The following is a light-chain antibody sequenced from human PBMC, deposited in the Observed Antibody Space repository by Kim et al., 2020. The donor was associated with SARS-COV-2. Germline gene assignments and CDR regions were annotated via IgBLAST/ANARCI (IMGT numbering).Light chain of an antibody. Sequence: GGPVTLTCGLSSGSVSTSYYPSWYQQTPGQAPRTLIYRTNTRSSGVPDRFSGSILGNKAALTITGAQADDESDYYCVLYMGSGIWVFGGGTKLTVL. CDR1: SGSVSTSYY. V-gene: IGLV8-61*01. CDR2: RTN. CDR3: VLYMGSGIWV. J-gene: IGLJ3*02.